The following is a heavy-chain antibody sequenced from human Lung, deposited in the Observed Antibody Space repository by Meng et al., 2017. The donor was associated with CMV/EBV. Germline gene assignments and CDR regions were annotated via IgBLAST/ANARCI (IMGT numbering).Heavy chain of an antibody. V-gene: IGHV4-31*03. CDR1: CGSISSGGFY. Sequence: QGQLQGPGQRLGKPPQTLSLTCTVSCGSISSGGFYWSWIRQHPGKGLEWIGYIYYSGSTYYNPSLRSRVAISIDTSKNQFSLKLTSVTAADTAVYFCARTNYGDYNWFDPWGQGTLVTVSS. D-gene: IGHD4-17*01. CDR2: IYYSGST. CDR3: ARTNYGDYNWFDP. J-gene: IGHJ5*02.